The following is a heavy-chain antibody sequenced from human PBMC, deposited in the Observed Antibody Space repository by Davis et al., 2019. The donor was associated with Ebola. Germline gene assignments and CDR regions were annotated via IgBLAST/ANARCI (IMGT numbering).Heavy chain of an antibody. V-gene: IGHV3-21*01. Sequence: GGSLRLSCAASGFTFSSYSMNWVRQAPGKGLEWVSSISSSSSYIYYADSVKGRFTISRDNAKNSLYLQMNSLRAEDTAVYYCARVEGIAAAGLNDYWGQGTLVTVSS. CDR2: ISSSSSYI. D-gene: IGHD6-13*01. CDR3: ARVEGIAAAGLNDY. CDR1: GFTFSSYS. J-gene: IGHJ4*02.